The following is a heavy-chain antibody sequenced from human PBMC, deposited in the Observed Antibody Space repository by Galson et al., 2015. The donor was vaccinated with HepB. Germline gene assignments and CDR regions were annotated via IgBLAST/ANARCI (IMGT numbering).Heavy chain of an antibody. Sequence: SLRLSCAASGFTFSSYSMNWVRQAPGKGLEWASYISSSSSTIYYADSVKGRFTISRDNAKNSLYLQMNSLRAEDTAVYYCARENWLQFRWYFDLWGRGTLVTVSS. D-gene: IGHD5-24*01. V-gene: IGHV3-48*04. CDR3: ARENWLQFRWYFDL. CDR2: ISSSSSTI. CDR1: GFTFSSYS. J-gene: IGHJ2*01.